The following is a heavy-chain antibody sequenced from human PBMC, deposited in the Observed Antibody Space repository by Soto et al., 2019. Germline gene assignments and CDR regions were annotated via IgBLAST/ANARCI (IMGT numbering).Heavy chain of an antibody. CDR3: AKDIAGSSGWYYYYYYGMDV. CDR1: GFTFSSYA. J-gene: IGHJ6*02. CDR2: ISGSGGST. Sequence: GGSLRLSCAASGFTFSSYAMSWVRQAPGKGLEWVSAISGSGGSTYYADSGKGRFTISRDNSKNTLYLQMNSLRAEDTAVYYCAKDIAGSSGWYYYYYYGMDVWGQGTTVTVSS. V-gene: IGHV3-23*01. D-gene: IGHD6-19*01.